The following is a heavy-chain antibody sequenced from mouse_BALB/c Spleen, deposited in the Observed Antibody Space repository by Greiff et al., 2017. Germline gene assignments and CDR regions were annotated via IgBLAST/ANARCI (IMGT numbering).Heavy chain of an antibody. V-gene: IGHV3-6*02. CDR3: AREVLS. CDR2: ISYDGSN. Sequence: EVQLQQSGPGLVKPSQSLSLTCSVTGYSITSGYYWNWIRQFPGNKLEWMGYISYDGSNNYNPSLKNRISITRDTSKNQFFLKLNSVTTEDTATYYCAREVLSWGQGTLVTVSA. D-gene: IGHD2-14*01. J-gene: IGHJ3*01. CDR1: GYSITSGYY.